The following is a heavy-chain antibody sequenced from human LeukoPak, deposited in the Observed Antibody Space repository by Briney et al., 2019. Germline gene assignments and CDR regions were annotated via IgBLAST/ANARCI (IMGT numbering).Heavy chain of an antibody. Sequence: GRSLRLSCAASGFTFSSYAMHWVRQAPGKGLEWVAVISYDGSNKYYADSVKGRFTISRDNSKNTLYLQMNSLRAEDTAVYYCARAGRFYSSSPSYYYYYGIDVWGQGTTVTVSS. CDR1: GFTFSSYA. D-gene: IGHD6-6*01. CDR3: ARAGRFYSSSPSYYYYYGIDV. J-gene: IGHJ6*02. CDR2: ISYDGSNK. V-gene: IGHV3-30*04.